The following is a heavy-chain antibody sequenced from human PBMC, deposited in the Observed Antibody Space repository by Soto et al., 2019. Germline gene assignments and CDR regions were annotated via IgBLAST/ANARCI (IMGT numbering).Heavy chain of an antibody. J-gene: IGHJ6*01. CDR1: GYSYTDYH. V-gene: IGHV1-2*04. Sequence: ASVKVSCKASGYSYTDYHLHWVREAPGQGLEWLGRINPNSGGTSTPQKFQGWVTMTTDTSLSPASMELTRLTSDDTAIYYCVWGNYTSCSNGLLCSFYQHHSDVW. CDR2: INPNSGGT. CDR3: VWGNYTSCSNGLLCSFYQHHSDV. D-gene: IGHD2-8*01.